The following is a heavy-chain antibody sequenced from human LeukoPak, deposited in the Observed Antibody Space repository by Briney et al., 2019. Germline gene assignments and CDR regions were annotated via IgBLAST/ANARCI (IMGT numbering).Heavy chain of an antibody. CDR2: INHSGNT. D-gene: IGHD4-11*01. CDR1: GGSFSDYY. J-gene: IGHJ4*02. CDR3: ARDSMTSVFDY. Sequence: SETLSLTCAVYGGSFSDYYWTWIRQSPGKGLEWIGEINHSGNTNYNPSLKSRVTISVDTSKNQFSLKLSSVTAADTAVYYCARDSMTSVFDYWGQGTLVTVSS. V-gene: IGHV4-34*01.